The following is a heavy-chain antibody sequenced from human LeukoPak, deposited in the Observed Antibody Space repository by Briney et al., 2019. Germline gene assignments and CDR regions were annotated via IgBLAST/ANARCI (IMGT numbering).Heavy chain of an antibody. D-gene: IGHD2-15*01. CDR2: TYKGGST. CDR3: ARAYCTGGTCYDDAFDL. Sequence: GGSLRLSCAASGFTFGNYAMNWVRQVPGKGLEWVSITYKGGSTYYADSVKGRFTSSRDKSKNKVFLQMSSLRLEDTSVYYCARAYCTGGTCYDDAFDLWGQGTLVTVSS. V-gene: IGHV3-66*01. CDR1: GFTFGNYA. J-gene: IGHJ3*01.